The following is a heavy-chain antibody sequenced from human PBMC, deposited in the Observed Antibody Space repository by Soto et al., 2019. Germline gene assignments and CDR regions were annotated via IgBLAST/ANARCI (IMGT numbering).Heavy chain of an antibody. V-gene: IGHV1-8*01. Sequence: ASVQASCPPSGSIFTNNDGSWGRQEHGQGLEWMGWMNPGSGDTGYAQKFQGRVTMTRDISIATAYMELSSLRSDDTAIYYCARMETFGSLNWFDPWGQGTLVTVSS. CDR1: GSIFTNND. D-gene: IGHD3-16*01. J-gene: IGHJ5*02. CDR3: ARMETFGSLNWFDP. CDR2: MNPGSGDT.